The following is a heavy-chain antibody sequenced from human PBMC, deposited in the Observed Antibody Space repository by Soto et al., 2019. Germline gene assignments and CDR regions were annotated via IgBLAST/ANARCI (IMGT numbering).Heavy chain of an antibody. CDR1: GFTFSNYP. CDR3: FKYPTISGTTAVGP. Sequence: GGSLRLSCSASGFTFSNYPMHWVRQGPWKGLEYVSGISSNGVSRYYSDPGKGRFNISRDNSKNTVYLQLSSLRGDDTAVYYCFKYPTISGTTAVGPWGQATLVTVSS. CDR2: ISSNGVSR. J-gene: IGHJ5*02. V-gene: IGHV3-64D*06. D-gene: IGHD1-1*01.